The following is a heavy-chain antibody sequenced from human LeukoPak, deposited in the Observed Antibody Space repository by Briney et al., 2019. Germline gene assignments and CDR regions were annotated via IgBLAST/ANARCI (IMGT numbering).Heavy chain of an antibody. V-gene: IGHV3-13*01. CDR1: GFTFSSYD. CDR2: IGTAGDT. J-gene: IGHJ5*02. Sequence: GGSLRLSCAASGFTFSSYDMHWVRQATGKGLEWVSAIGTAGDTYYPGSVKGRFTISRENAKNSLYLQMNSLRAEDTAVYYCARHYGDYNWFDPWGQGTLVTVSS. CDR3: ARHYGDYNWFDP. D-gene: IGHD4-17*01.